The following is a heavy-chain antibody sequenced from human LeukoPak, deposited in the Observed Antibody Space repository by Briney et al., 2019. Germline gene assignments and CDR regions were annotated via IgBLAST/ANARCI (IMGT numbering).Heavy chain of an antibody. CDR1: GYTFSNYG. CDR2: ASVHTGIT. CDR3: ARPSPLRTDRSYYYYMDV. V-gene: IGHV1-18*01. Sequence: ASVKVSCKASGYTFSNYGISWVRQAPGQGLEWMGWASVHTGITYYAQKFQARVTMTTDTSTTTAYMELRSLRSDDTAVYYCARPSPLRTDRSYYYYMDVWGQGTTVIVTT. J-gene: IGHJ6*01. D-gene: IGHD1-14*01.